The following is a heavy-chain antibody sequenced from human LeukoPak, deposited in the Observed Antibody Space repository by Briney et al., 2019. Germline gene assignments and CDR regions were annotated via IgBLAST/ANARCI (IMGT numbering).Heavy chain of an antibody. CDR1: GFTFSSYA. J-gene: IGHJ2*01. Sequence: PGGSLRLSCAASGFTFSSYAMSWVRQAPGKGLEWVSAISGSGGSTYYADSVKGRFTIPRDNSKNTLYLQMNSLRAEDTAVYYCAKGRYSSWYSGYFDLWGRGTLVTVSS. D-gene: IGHD6-13*01. V-gene: IGHV3-23*01. CDR3: AKGRYSSWYSGYFDL. CDR2: ISGSGGST.